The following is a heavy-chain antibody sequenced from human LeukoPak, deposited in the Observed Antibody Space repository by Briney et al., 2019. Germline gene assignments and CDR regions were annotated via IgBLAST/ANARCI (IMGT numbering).Heavy chain of an antibody. Sequence: SETLSLTCTVSGGSISSYYWSWIRQPAGKGLEWIGRIYTSGSTNYNPSLKSRVTMSVDTSKNQFSLKLSSVTAADTAVYYCAREFVSRTTVTNYFDYWGQGTLVTVSS. D-gene: IGHD4-17*01. V-gene: IGHV4-4*07. J-gene: IGHJ4*02. CDR2: IYTSGST. CDR1: GGSISSYY. CDR3: AREFVSRTTVTNYFDY.